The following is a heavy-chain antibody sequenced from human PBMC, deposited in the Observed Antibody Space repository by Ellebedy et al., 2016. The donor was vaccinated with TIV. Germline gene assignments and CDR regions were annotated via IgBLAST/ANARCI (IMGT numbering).Heavy chain of an antibody. J-gene: IGHJ4*02. CDR3: AKVRTDHLAWNYELGF. CDR1: GGSISSSSYY. Sequence: MPSETLSLTCTVSGGSISSSSYYWGWIRQPPGKGLEWIGSIYYSGSTYYNPSLKSRVTISVDTSKNQFSLKLSSVTAADTAIYYCAKVRTDHLAWNYELGFWGQGTLVTV. D-gene: IGHD1-7*01. V-gene: IGHV4-39*07. CDR2: IYYSGST.